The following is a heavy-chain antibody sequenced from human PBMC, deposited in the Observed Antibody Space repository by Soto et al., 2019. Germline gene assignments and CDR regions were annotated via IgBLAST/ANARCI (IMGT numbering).Heavy chain of an antibody. Sequence: PSETLSLTCAVSGGSISSSNWWSWVRQPPGKGLEWIGEIYHSGSTNYNPSLKSRVTISVDKSKNQFSLKLSSVTAADTAVYYCARGYNWNEPIYYYGMDVWGQGTTVTVSS. CDR3: ARGYNWNEPIYYYGMDV. CDR1: GGSISSSNW. V-gene: IGHV4-4*02. CDR2: IYHSGST. D-gene: IGHD1-1*01. J-gene: IGHJ6*02.